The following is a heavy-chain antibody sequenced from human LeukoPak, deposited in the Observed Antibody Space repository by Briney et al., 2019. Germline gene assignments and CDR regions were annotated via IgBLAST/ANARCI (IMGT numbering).Heavy chain of an antibody. Sequence: SETLSLTCTVSGGSISSSSYYWGWIRQPPGKGLEWVGSIYYSGSTYYNPSLKSRVTISVDTSKNQFSLKLSSVTAADTAVYYCASFGGIQNHFDYWGQGTLVTVSS. CDR3: ASFGGIQNHFDY. D-gene: IGHD3-10*01. V-gene: IGHV4-39*01. CDR2: IYYSGST. CDR1: GGSISSSSYY. J-gene: IGHJ4*02.